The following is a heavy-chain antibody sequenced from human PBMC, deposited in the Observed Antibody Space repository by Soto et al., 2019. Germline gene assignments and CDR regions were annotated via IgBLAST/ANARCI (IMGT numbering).Heavy chain of an antibody. CDR3: TTDPDYNDSSVYSKSAEYFQH. V-gene: IGHV3-15*07. CDR1: GFTFSNAW. J-gene: IGHJ1*01. D-gene: IGHD3-22*01. Sequence: EVQLVESGGGLVKPGGSLRLSCAASGFTFSNAWMNWVRQAPGKGLEWGGRIKSKTNGGTTDYAATVKGRFTISRDDSKNTMYLQMNSRKTDDTAVYYCTTDPDYNDSSVYSKSAEYFQHWGQGTLFTVYS. CDR2: IKSKTNGGTT.